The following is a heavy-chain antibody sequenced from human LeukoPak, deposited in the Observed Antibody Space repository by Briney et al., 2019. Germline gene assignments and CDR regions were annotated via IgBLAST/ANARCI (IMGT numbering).Heavy chain of an antibody. V-gene: IGHV3-23*01. CDR1: GFTFSSYA. CDR2: ISGSGGST. CDR3: AKGQQAFDY. Sequence: GGSLRLSCAASGFTFSSYAMSWVRQAPGKGLEWVSAISGSGGSTYYADSVKGRFTISRDNYKNALYLKMNSLRAEDTAVYYCAKGQQAFDYWGQGTLVTVSS. J-gene: IGHJ4*02. D-gene: IGHD6-13*01.